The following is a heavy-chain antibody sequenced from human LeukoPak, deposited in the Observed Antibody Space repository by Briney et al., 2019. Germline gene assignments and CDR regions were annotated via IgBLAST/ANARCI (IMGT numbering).Heavy chain of an antibody. Sequence: PSETLSLTCTVSGGSISSYYWSWIRQPPGKAPEWIGGIYNSGSTNYNPSLKSRVTISVDTSKNQFSLKLSSVTAADTAVYYCARSVGSSSQPAYTDYWGQGTLATVSS. CDR3: ARSVGSSSQPAYTDY. J-gene: IGHJ4*02. CDR2: IYNSGST. CDR1: GGSISSYY. D-gene: IGHD6-13*01. V-gene: IGHV4-59*01.